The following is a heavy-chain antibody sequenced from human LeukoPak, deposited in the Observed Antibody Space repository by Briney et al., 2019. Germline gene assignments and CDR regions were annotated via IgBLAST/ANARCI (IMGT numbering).Heavy chain of an antibody. CDR3: ARGGSGSYPWYFDY. D-gene: IGHD3-10*01. Sequence: GGSLGLSCAASGFTFSIYSMNWVRQAPGKGLEWVSSISSSSSYIYYVDSLKGRFNISRDNAKNSLHLQMNSLRAEDTAVYYCARGGSGSYPWYFDYWGQGTLVTVSS. CDR2: ISSSSSYI. J-gene: IGHJ4*02. CDR1: GFTFSIYS. V-gene: IGHV3-21*01.